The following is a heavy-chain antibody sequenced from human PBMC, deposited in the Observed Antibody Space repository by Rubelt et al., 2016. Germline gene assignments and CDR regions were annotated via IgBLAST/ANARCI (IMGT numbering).Heavy chain of an antibody. CDR3: ARETCSSSSWGWFDP. D-gene: IGHD6-6*01. Sequence: EVQLVESGGDLVQPGGSLRLSCSASGFTFSRFSMHWVRQAPGKGLEYVSAITPGGDGTSYADSVKGRFTISRDNSKNTLYLQLSSLRAEETAVYDCARETCSSSSWGWFDPWGQGTLVTVSS. CDR2: ITPGGDGT. V-gene: IGHV3-64D*06. J-gene: IGHJ5*02. CDR1: GFTFSRFS.